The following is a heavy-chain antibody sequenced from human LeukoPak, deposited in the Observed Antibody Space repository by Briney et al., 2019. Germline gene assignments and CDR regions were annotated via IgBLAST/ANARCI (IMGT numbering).Heavy chain of an antibody. CDR1: GFTFSDNY. V-gene: IGHV3-23*01. J-gene: IGHJ4*02. D-gene: IGHD2-15*01. Sequence: GGSLRLSCAASGFTFSDNYMTWVRQAPGKGLEWVSTISGRDDSTYYADSVKGRFTISRDNSKNTLYLQVNSLRAEDTAVYYCAKSGLNRFDYWGQGTLVTVSS. CDR2: ISGRDDST. CDR3: AKSGLNRFDY.